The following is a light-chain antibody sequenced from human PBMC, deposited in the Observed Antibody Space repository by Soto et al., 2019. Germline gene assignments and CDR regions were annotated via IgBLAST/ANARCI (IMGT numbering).Light chain of an antibody. CDR3: QQSYSTPYT. Sequence: DIQMTQSPSSLSASVGDRVTITCRASQTITTYLNWYQQKRGKAPNLLIYGASNLQSGVPSRLSGSGSGTEFTLTISSMKPEDFATYYCQQSYSTPYTFGQGTELKIE. CDR2: GAS. J-gene: IGKJ2*01. V-gene: IGKV1-39*01. CDR1: QTITTY.